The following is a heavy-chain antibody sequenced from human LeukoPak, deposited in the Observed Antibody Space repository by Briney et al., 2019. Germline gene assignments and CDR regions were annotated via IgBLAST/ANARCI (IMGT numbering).Heavy chain of an antibody. CDR1: GFTFDDYA. D-gene: IGHD1-26*01. CDR3: ARDPVEWELLLDY. CDR2: MNIDGSEK. V-gene: IGHV3-7*01. Sequence: GGSLRLSCAASGFTFDDYAMHWVRQAPGKGLEWVANMNIDGSEKYYADSAKGRFSISRDNARNSVYLQMNSLRVDDTAVYYCARDPVEWELLLDYWGQGTLVTVSS. J-gene: IGHJ4*02.